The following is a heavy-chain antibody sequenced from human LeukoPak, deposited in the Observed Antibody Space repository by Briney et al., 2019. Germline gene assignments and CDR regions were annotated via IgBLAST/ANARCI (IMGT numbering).Heavy chain of an antibody. CDR1: GGSISSYY. D-gene: IGHD6-13*01. CDR3: ARYSSSHGSYYMDV. V-gene: IGHV4-4*07. Sequence: PSETLSLTCTVSGGSISSYYWSWIRQPAGKGLEWIGRIYTSGSTNYNPSLKSRVTISVDTSKNQFSLKLSSVTAADTAVYYCARYSSSHGSYYMDVWGKGTTVTVSS. J-gene: IGHJ6*03. CDR2: IYTSGST.